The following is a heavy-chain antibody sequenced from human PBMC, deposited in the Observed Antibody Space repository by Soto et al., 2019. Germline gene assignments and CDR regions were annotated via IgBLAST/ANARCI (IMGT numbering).Heavy chain of an antibody. CDR1: GGTFSSYA. D-gene: IGHD2-2*01. V-gene: IGHV1-69*14. J-gene: IGHJ6*02. CDR2: IIPRFGTE. Sequence: QVQLVQSGAEVKKPGSSVKVSCKASGGTFSSYAISWVRQAPGQGLEWMGGIIPRFGTENYAQKFQCRVTITADNSTSTAYMELSSLRSEDTAVYYCARHVPAAGYYYVMDVWGQGTTVTVSS. CDR3: ARHVPAAGYYYVMDV.